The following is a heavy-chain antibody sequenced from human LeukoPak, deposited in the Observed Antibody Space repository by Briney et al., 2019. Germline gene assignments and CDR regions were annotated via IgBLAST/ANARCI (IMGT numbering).Heavy chain of an antibody. Sequence: GASVKVSCKASGGTFSSYAISWVRQAPGQGLEWMGGIIPIFGTANCAQKFQGRVTITADESTSTAYMELSSLRSEDTAVYYCARDSSYGYGLALDYWGQGTLVTVSS. J-gene: IGHJ4*02. CDR2: IIPIFGTA. V-gene: IGHV1-69*01. CDR3: ARDSSYGYGLALDY. D-gene: IGHD5-18*01. CDR1: GGTFSSYA.